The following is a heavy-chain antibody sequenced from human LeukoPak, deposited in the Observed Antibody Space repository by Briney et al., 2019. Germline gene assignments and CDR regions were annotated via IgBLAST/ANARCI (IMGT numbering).Heavy chain of an antibody. Sequence: SETLSLTCTVSGGSIRSYYWSWIRQPPGKGLEWIGYIYSSGTTSYNPSLKSRVTISVDTSKNQFSLKLSSVTAPDTAVYYCARTVIAAAAHYFEYWGQGTLVTVSP. CDR2: IYSSGTT. J-gene: IGHJ4*02. CDR3: ARTVIAAAAHYFEY. V-gene: IGHV4-4*09. CDR1: GGSIRSYY. D-gene: IGHD6-13*01.